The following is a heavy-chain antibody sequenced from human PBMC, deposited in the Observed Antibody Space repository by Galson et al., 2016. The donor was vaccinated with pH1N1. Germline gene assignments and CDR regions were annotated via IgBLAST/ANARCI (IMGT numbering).Heavy chain of an antibody. V-gene: IGHV3-7*01. Sequence: SLRLSCAASGFTFSTYWMTWVRQAPGKGLEWVANINQDGSVKYYVDSVKGRFTISRDNAKNTLYLQMNSLRPEDTGLYYCARERSSEKQLLRGSYYYGLDVWGQGTTVTVS. CDR1: GFTFSTYW. J-gene: IGHJ6*02. CDR2: INQDGSVK. CDR3: ARERSSEKQLLRGSYYYGLDV. D-gene: IGHD3-10*01.